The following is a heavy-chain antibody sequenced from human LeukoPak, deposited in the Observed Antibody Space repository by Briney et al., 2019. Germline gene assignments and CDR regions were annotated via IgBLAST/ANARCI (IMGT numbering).Heavy chain of an antibody. V-gene: IGHV4-4*07. CDR3: ARIFGYAKWYFDL. Sequence: PSETLSLTCTVSGVSINNYYWSWIRQPAGKGLEWIGRIYASGSTNYNPSLKSRVTMSVDTSKNQFSLKLSSVTAANAAVYYCARIFGYAKWYFDLWGRGTLVTVSS. J-gene: IGHJ2*01. D-gene: IGHD2-2*03. CDR2: IYASGST. CDR1: GVSINNYY.